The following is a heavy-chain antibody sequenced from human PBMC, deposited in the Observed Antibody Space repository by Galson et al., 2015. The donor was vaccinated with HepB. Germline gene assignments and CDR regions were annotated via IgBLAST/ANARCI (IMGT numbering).Heavy chain of an antibody. CDR3: ARDSGLYYFDS. Sequence: LSLTCTVSGGSLSSGDYYWSWVRQPPGKGLEWIGYSYYSGTTYCNPSLKSRITISVDTSKNQFSLQLSSVTAADTAVYYCARDSGLYYFDSWGQGTLVTVSS. D-gene: IGHD3-10*01. CDR2: SYYSGTT. CDR1: GGSLSSGDYY. V-gene: IGHV4-30-4*01. J-gene: IGHJ4*02.